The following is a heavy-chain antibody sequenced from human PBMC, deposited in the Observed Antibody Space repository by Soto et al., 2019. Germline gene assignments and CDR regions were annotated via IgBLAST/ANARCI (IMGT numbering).Heavy chain of an antibody. V-gene: IGHV4-4*02. J-gene: IGHJ2*01. CDR3: ASQDYSCSTDASFLVTGYFAL. CDR2: IYHSGST. D-gene: IGHD5-12*01. CDR1: GGSISSSKW. Sequence: SETLSLTCGVSGGSISSSKWWTLVRQPPGKGPEWIGEIYHSGSTNYNPSLTSRVTISLDKSNNQFSLTLTSVTAADTAVYYCASQDYSCSTDASFLVTGYFALWGRGILV.